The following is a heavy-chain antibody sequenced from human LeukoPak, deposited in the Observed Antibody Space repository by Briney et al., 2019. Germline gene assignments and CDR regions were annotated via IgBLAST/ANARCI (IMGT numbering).Heavy chain of an antibody. J-gene: IGHJ3*02. CDR3: ARDSGVGPCLFCSGFDI. V-gene: IGHV3-21*01. CDR2: ISNSSSYI. CDR1: GFTFSSYN. Sequence: GGSLRLSCAASGFTFSSYNMNWVRQAPGKGLEWVSSISNSSSYIYYADSVKGRFTISRDNAKNSLSLQINSLRAEDTAVYYCARDSGVGPCLFCSGFDIWGQGTMVTVSS. D-gene: IGHD2-15*01.